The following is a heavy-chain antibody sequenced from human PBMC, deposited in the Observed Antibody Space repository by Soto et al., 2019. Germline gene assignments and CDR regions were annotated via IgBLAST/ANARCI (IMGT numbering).Heavy chain of an antibody. CDR2: IYYSGST. Sequence: SETLSLTCTVSGDSISSGDYYWSWIRQPPGKGLEWIGYIYYSGSTYYNPSLKSRVTISVDTSKNRFSLKLSSVTAADTAVYYCARGDYYDSSGYFPGGMDVWGQGTTVTVSS. J-gene: IGHJ6*02. V-gene: IGHV4-30-4*01. CDR3: ARGDYYDSSGYFPGGMDV. D-gene: IGHD3-22*01. CDR1: GDSISSGDYY.